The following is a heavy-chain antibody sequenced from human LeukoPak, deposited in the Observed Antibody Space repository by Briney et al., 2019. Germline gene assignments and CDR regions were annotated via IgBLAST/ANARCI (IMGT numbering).Heavy chain of an antibody. Sequence: GGSLRLSCAASGFTFSSYAMSWVRQAPGKGLEWVSAISGSGGSTYYAGSVKGRFTISRDNSKNTLYLQMNSLRAEDTAVYYCAKGSSTSWDPKAFDYWGQGTLVTVSS. CDR1: GFTFSSYA. J-gene: IGHJ4*02. V-gene: IGHV3-23*01. CDR2: ISGSGGST. D-gene: IGHD2-2*01. CDR3: AKGSSTSWDPKAFDY.